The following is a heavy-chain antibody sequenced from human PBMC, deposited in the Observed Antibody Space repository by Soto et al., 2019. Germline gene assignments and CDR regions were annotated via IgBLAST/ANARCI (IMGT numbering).Heavy chain of an antibody. CDR2: INHSGST. D-gene: IGHD3-10*01. Sequence: PSETLSLTCAVYGGSFSGYYWSWIRQPPGKGLEWIGEINHSGSTNYNPSLKSRVAISVDTSKNQFSLKLSSVTAADTAVYYCARRITMVRGVFRNWGQGTLVTVSS. CDR3: ARRITMVRGVFRN. CDR1: GGSFSGYY. J-gene: IGHJ4*02. V-gene: IGHV4-34*01.